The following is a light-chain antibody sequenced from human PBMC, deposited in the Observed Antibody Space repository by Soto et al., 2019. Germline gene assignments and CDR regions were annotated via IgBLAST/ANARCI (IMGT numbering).Light chain of an antibody. CDR3: SSYTSSTAYV. V-gene: IGLV2-14*01. J-gene: IGLJ1*01. Sequence: SALTQPASVSGSPGQSITISCTGTSSDIGGYNYVSWYQLHPNKAPKLIIYEVSNRPSGVSNRFSGSKSGNTASLTISGLQAEDEADYYCSSYTSSTAYVFGTGTKVTVL. CDR2: EVS. CDR1: SSDIGGYNY.